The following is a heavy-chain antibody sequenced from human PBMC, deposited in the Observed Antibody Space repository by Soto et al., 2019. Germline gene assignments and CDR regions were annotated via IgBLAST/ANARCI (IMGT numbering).Heavy chain of an antibody. J-gene: IGHJ4*02. V-gene: IGHV1-2*02. CDR1: GYTFTDYY. CDR2: ITPDSGGT. CDR3: ARSEGAGELPHDY. D-gene: IGHD1-7*01. Sequence: QVQLVQSGAEVTKPGASVKVSCKAFGYTFTDYYLHWVRQAPGQGLEWMGWITPDSGGTNYAEKYKGRVTMTRDRSSSTVYMELRRLRSDDTAVYYCARSEGAGELPHDYWGQGTLVTVSS.